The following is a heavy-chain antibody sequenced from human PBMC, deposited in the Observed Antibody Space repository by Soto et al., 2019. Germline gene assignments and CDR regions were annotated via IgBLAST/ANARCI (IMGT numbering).Heavy chain of an antibody. CDR1: GGSMSSTSHS. V-gene: IGHV4-39*01. J-gene: IGHJ4*02. D-gene: IGHD6-13*01. Sequence: QLQLQESGPGLVKPSETLSLTCTVSGGSMSSTSHSWGWIRQPPGKGLEWIGSRYYSGRTYYNPSLKSRVTISVDTSKNQFSLKLSSVSAPDTAVYYCARWRGEDSSWSRFDHWGQGTLVTVSS. CDR3: ARWRGEDSSWSRFDH. CDR2: RYYSGRT.